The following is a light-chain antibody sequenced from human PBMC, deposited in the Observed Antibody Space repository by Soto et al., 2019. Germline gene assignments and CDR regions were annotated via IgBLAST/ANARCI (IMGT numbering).Light chain of an antibody. CDR1: SSNIGSNT. CDR3: AAWDDSLNGYV. J-gene: IGLJ1*01. Sequence: QSVLTQPPSASGTPGQRVTVSCSGSSSNIGSNTVNWYQQVPGTAPKLLIFSNDQRPSGVPDRFSGSKFGTSASLAISGLQSEDEADYYCAAWDDSLNGYVFGPGTKLTVL. V-gene: IGLV1-44*01. CDR2: SND.